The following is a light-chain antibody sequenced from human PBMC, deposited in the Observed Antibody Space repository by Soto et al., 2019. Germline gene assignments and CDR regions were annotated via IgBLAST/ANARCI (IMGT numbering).Light chain of an antibody. CDR2: DAS. V-gene: IGKV1-5*01. CDR3: QQYKTYRT. J-gene: IGKJ1*01. CDR1: QSISIW. Sequence: EIQMTQSPSTLSASVGDRVTITCRASQSISIWLAWYQQKPGKAPKILIYDASSLESGVPSRFSGSGSGTEFTLTITCLQPDDFATYYCQQYKTYRTFGQGTKVDIK.